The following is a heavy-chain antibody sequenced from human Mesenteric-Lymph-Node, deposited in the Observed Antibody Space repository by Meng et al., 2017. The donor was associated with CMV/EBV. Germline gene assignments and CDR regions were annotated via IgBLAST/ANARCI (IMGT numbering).Heavy chain of an antibody. Sequence: GESLKISCQGSGYSFTNYWIGWVRQMSGKGLEWMGIIYPGDSDTRYSPSFQGQVTISADKSISTAYLQWSSLKASDSAMYYCARRRSIAAAGTISYFDYWGQGTLVTV. V-gene: IGHV5-51*01. CDR3: ARRRSIAAAGTISYFDY. D-gene: IGHD6-13*01. CDR1: GYSFTNYW. J-gene: IGHJ4*02. CDR2: IYPGDSDT.